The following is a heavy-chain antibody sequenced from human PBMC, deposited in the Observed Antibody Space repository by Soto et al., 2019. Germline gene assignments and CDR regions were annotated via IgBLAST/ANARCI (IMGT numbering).Heavy chain of an antibody. CDR1: GLTFSTYA. J-gene: IGHJ3*01. CDR3: ARPYGGKIGDAPDL. D-gene: IGHD4-17*01. CDR2: ISDAAGSA. Sequence: PGGSLRLSCAASGLTFSTYAMSWVRQVPGKGLEWVSTISDAAGSAYYVDSVKGRFTISRDNSKKTLYLQMNSLRAEDSAVYYCARPYGGKIGDAPDLWGQGTMVTVSS. V-gene: IGHV3-23*01.